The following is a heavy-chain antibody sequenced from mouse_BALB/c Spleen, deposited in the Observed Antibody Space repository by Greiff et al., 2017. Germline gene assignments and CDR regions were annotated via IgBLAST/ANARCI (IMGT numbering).Heavy chain of an antibody. CDR2: IYPGSGST. J-gene: IGHJ4*01. D-gene: IGHD2-1*01. CDR1: GYTFTSYW. V-gene: IGHV1S22*01. Sequence: LKQPGSELVRPGASVKLSCKASGYTFTSYWMHWVKQRHGQGLEWIGNIYPGSGSTNYDEKFKSKGTLTVDTSSSTAYMHLSSLTSEDSAVYYCTRGGNYRSYAMDYWGQGTSVTVSS. CDR3: TRGGNYRSYAMDY.